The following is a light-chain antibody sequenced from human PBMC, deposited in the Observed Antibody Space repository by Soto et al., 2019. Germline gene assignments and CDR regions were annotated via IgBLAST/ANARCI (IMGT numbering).Light chain of an antibody. CDR3: QQRSNR. V-gene: IGKV3-15*01. CDR1: QSVSSN. Sequence: EIVMTQSPATLSVSPGERATLSCRASQSVSSNLAWYQQKPGQAPRLLIYGASTRATGIPARFSGSGSGTEFTLTISSLQSEDFAVYYCQQRSNRFGGGTKVDI. CDR2: GAS. J-gene: IGKJ4*01.